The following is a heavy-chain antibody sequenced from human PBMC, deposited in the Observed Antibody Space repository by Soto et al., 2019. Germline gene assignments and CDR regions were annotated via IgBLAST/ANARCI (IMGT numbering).Heavy chain of an antibody. Sequence: VRLVQSGTEVKKPGSSVRVSSKASGTIFSSYTISWVRQAPGQGLEWMGRIIPILGETNSAQKFQGRVTLTADKSTNTAYMELNSLRLEDTAVYYCARGLGGRMDDWGQGTTVTVSS. J-gene: IGHJ6*02. D-gene: IGHD3-16*01. CDR1: GTIFSSYT. V-gene: IGHV1-69*08. CDR3: ARGLGGRMDD. CDR2: IIPILGET.